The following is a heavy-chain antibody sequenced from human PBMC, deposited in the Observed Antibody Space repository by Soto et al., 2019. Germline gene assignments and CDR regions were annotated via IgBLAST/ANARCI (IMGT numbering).Heavy chain of an antibody. J-gene: IGHJ5*02. D-gene: IGHD3-3*01. CDR2: ISGSGGST. Sequence: EVQLLESGGGLVQPGGSLRLSCAASGFTFSSYAMSWVRQAPGKGLEWVSAISGSGGSTYYADSVKGRFTISRDNSKNTLYLQMNSLRAEDTAVYYCAKERFWSGYSEVWFDPWGQGTLVTVSS. CDR3: AKERFWSGYSEVWFDP. V-gene: IGHV3-23*01. CDR1: GFTFSSYA.